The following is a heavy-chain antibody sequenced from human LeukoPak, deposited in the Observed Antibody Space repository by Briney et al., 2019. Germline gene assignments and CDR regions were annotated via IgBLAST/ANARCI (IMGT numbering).Heavy chain of an antibody. Sequence: SETLSLTCAVYGGSFSGYYWSWIRQPLGKGLEWIGEINHSGSTNYNPSLKSRVTISVDTSKNQFSLKLSSVTAADTAVYYCATQQLAQERGWFDPWGQGTLVTVSS. CDR1: GGSFSGYY. J-gene: IGHJ5*02. CDR2: INHSGST. D-gene: IGHD6-13*01. V-gene: IGHV4-34*01. CDR3: ATQQLAQERGWFDP.